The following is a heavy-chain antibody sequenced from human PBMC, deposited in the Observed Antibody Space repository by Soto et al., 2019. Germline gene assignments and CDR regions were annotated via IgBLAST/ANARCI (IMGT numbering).Heavy chain of an antibody. CDR2: IYRTGST. V-gene: IGHV4-4*02. Sequence: SETLSLTCAVSGGSFTSNNWWTWVRQPPGQGLEWIGEIYRTGSTNYNPSLKSRVTISLDKSENQFSLKVTSLTATDTAVYYCASRDPGTSVDYWGQGTLVTVSS. CDR1: GGSFTSNNW. J-gene: IGHJ4*02. CDR3: ASRDPGTSVDY. D-gene: IGHD1-7*01.